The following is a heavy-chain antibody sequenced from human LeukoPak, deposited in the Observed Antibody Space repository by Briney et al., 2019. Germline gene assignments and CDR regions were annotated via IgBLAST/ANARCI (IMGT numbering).Heavy chain of an antibody. CDR1: GFTFSSYA. CDR2: ISGSGGST. D-gene: IGHD2-2*01. Sequence: PGGSLRLSCAASGFTFSSYAMSWVRQAPGKGLEWVSAISGSGGSTYYADSVKGRFTISRDNSKNTLYLQMNSLRAEDTAVYYCANGAAGGYCSSTSCYFGYWGQGTLVTVSS. V-gene: IGHV3-23*01. J-gene: IGHJ4*02. CDR3: ANGAAGGYCSSTSCYFGY.